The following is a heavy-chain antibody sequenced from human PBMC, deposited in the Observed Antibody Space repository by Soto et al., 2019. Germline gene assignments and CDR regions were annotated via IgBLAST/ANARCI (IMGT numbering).Heavy chain of an antibody. CDR3: ARDYDFWSGGGNYYYYGMAV. CDR1: GFTFSSYA. V-gene: IGHV3-30-3*01. CDR2: ISYDGSNK. D-gene: IGHD3-3*01. J-gene: IGHJ6*02. Sequence: QVQLVESGGGVVQPGRSLRLSCAASGFTFSSYAMHWVRQAPGKGLEWVAVISYDGSNKYYADSVKGRFTISRDNSKNVLYLQMNSLRAEDSAVYYCARDYDFWSGGGNYYYYGMAVWGQGTTVTVSS.